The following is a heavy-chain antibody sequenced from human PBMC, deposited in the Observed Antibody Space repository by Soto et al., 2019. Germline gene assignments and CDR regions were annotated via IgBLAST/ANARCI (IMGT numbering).Heavy chain of an antibody. CDR3: AADVYYYDSSGYYSFAGAFDI. V-gene: IGHV1-58*02. D-gene: IGHD3-22*01. J-gene: IGHJ3*02. Sequence: ASVKVSCKASGYTFTSSAMQWVRQARGQRLEWIGWIVVGSGNTNYAQKFQERVTITRDMSTSTAYMELSSLRSEDTAVYYCAADVYYYDSSGYYSFAGAFDIWGQGTMVTVSS. CDR2: IVVGSGNT. CDR1: GYTFTSSA.